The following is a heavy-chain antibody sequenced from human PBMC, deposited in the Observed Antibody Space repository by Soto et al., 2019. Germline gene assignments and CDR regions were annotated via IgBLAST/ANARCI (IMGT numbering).Heavy chain of an antibody. Sequence: EVQLLESGGGLVQPGGSLRLSCAASGFTFSSYAMSWVRQAPGKGLEWVSAISGSGGSTYYADSVKGRFTISRDNSKNTLYLQMNSLRAEDTAVYYCARGGDRRGYSYGSFDYWGQGTLVTVSS. CDR1: GFTFSSYA. CDR3: ARGGDRRGYSYGSFDY. CDR2: ISGSGGST. D-gene: IGHD5-18*01. J-gene: IGHJ4*02. V-gene: IGHV3-23*01.